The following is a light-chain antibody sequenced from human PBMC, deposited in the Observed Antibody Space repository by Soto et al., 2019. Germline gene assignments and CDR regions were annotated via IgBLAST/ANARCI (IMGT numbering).Light chain of an antibody. CDR3: QQYGSSPPYT. Sequence: EIVLTQSPGTLSLSPWERATLSCRASQSVSSNYLAWYQQKPGQAPRLLIYGASSRATGIPNRFSGSGSGTDFTLTISRLEREDFAVYYCQQYGSSPPYTFGQGNKL. CDR1: QSVSSNY. J-gene: IGKJ2*01. CDR2: GAS. V-gene: IGKV3-20*01.